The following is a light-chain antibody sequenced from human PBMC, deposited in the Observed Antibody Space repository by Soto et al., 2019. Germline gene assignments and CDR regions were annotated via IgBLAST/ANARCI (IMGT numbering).Light chain of an antibody. CDR1: QIVSSTY. CDR2: GAS. V-gene: IGKV3-20*01. J-gene: IGKJ1*01. CDR3: QHFVNSLTWK. Sequence: EIVFTHSPFTLSLSPVERATLSFMASQIVSSTYLIWYQQKPGQAPRLLIYGASSRATGVPDRFSGGGSGTDFTLTISRLEPEDFAVYYRQHFVNSLTWKFGQGTKVDIK.